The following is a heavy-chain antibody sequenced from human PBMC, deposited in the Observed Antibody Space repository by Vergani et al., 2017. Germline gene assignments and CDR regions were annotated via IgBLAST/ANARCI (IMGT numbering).Heavy chain of an antibody. CDR1: GFTFSSYA. CDR2: ISGSGGNT. D-gene: IGHD1-14*01. Sequence: EVQLLESGGNLIQPGGSLRLSCGASGFTFSSYAMTWVRLAPGKGLQWVSAISGSGGNTFYTDSVKGRFTISRDNYKKTLDLQMNSLTPEDTGVYYCASWSYNLVGTDYWGQGTLVSTSS. J-gene: IGHJ4*02. CDR3: ASWSYNLVGTDY. V-gene: IGHV3-23*01.